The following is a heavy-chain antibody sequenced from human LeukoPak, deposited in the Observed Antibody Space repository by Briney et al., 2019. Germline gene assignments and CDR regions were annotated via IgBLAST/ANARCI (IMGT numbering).Heavy chain of an antibody. CDR3: ARRVIVGATTPDY. CDR1: GFTFSSYSMN. CDR2: IYYSGST. D-gene: IGHD1-26*01. V-gene: IGHV4-59*05. J-gene: IGHJ4*02. Sequence: GSLRLSCAASGFTFSSYSMNWVRQAPGKGLEWIGSIYYSGSTYYNPSLKSRVTISVDTSKNQFSLKLSSVTAADTAVYYCARRVIVGATTPDYWGQGTLVTVSS.